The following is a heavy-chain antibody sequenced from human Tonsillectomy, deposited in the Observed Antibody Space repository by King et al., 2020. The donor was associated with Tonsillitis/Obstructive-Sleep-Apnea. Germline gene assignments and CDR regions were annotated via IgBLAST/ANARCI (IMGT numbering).Heavy chain of an antibody. Sequence: QLQESGPGLVKPSETLSLSCIVSGGSISSSRYYWGWVRQPPGKGLGWIGAIYYNGGTYYPPSLKSRVPVSIDTSENQFSLKLTSVTAADTAVYYCARHAPDMDNYYYYMDVWGKGTTVTVSS. D-gene: IGHD3-9*01. J-gene: IGHJ6*03. CDR3: ARHAPDMDNYYYYMDV. CDR2: IYYNGGT. V-gene: IGHV4-39*01. CDR1: GGSISSSRYY.